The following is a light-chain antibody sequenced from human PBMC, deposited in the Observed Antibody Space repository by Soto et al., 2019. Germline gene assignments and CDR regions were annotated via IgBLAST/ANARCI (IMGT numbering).Light chain of an antibody. V-gene: IGKV1-39*01. CDR2: AAS. CDR1: QSIVTY. CDR3: QQTYRPPYS. Sequence: DIPMTQSPNSLSASVGDRVTITCRASQSIVTYLNWYQQKPGKAPNLLVYAASSLQNGVPSRFIGSGSGTDFTRTISTLQPEDFATYYYQQTYRPPYSIGQGTKLEV. J-gene: IGKJ2*01.